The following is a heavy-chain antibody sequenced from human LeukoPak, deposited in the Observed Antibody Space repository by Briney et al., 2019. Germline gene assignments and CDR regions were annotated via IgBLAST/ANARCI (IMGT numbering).Heavy chain of an antibody. CDR3: ARVVYSYGNNWFDP. D-gene: IGHD5-18*01. CDR2: ISYDGSNK. Sequence: PGGSLRLSCAASGFTFSSYAMHWVRQAPGKGLEWVAVISYDGSNKKYAGSVKGRFTISRVNSQKTLYLQMNSLRAEDAAVYYCARVVYSYGNNWFDPWGQGTLVTVSS. V-gene: IGHV3-30*04. CDR1: GFTFSSYA. J-gene: IGHJ5*02.